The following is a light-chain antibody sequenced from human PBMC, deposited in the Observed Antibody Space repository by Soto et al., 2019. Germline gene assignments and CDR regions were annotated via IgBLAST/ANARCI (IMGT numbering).Light chain of an antibody. V-gene: IGLV2-14*03. CDR3: TSFTTSRSLVV. J-gene: IGLJ2*01. CDR1: SSDIGGYNF. CDR2: EVA. Sequence: QSALTQPASVSGSPGQSITIPCSGTSSDIGGYNFVSWYQQHPGRAPRLLIYEVANRPSGVSDRFSGSKSGNTASLTISGLQTEDEASYYCTSFTTSRSLVVFGGGTKLTVL.